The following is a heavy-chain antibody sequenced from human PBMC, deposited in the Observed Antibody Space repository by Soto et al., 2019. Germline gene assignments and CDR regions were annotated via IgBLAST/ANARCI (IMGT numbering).Heavy chain of an antibody. Sequence: QVQLQESGPGLVKPSETLSLNCTVSVGPISSYYWSWIRQSPGKGLEWIGYIYYSGSTNYNPSLKSRVTISVDTSKNQFSVELSSVTAADAAVYYCARGSSGWPPRLDYWGQGTLVKVSA. D-gene: IGHD6-19*01. CDR2: IYYSGST. CDR1: VGPISSYY. CDR3: ARGSSGWPPRLDY. J-gene: IGHJ4*02. V-gene: IGHV4-59*01.